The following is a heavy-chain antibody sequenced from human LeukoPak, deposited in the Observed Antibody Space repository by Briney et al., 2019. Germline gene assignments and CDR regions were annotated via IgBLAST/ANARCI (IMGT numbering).Heavy chain of an antibody. CDR3: ATTTNYYDSSGSYYFDD. V-gene: IGHV1-46*01. J-gene: IGHJ4*02. D-gene: IGHD3-22*01. Sequence: EASVKVSCKASGYTFTTDYIHWVRQAPGQGLEWMGIINPSGGSTTYAQKFQGRVTITRDTSASTAYMEVSSLRSEDTAVYYCATTTNYYDSSGSYYFDDWGQGTLVTVSS. CDR2: INPSGGST. CDR1: GYTFTTDY.